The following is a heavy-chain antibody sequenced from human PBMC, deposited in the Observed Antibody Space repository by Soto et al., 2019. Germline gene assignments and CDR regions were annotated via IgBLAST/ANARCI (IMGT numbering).Heavy chain of an antibody. Sequence: SETLSLTCTVSGGSVSSGSYYWSWIRQPPGKGLEWIGYIYYSGSTNYNPSLKSRVTISVDTSKNQFSLKLSSVTAADTAVYYCARARYDILTGYPWYFDYWGQGTLVTVSS. D-gene: IGHD3-9*01. J-gene: IGHJ4*02. CDR2: IYYSGST. CDR1: GGSVSSGSYY. V-gene: IGHV4-61*01. CDR3: ARARYDILTGYPWYFDY.